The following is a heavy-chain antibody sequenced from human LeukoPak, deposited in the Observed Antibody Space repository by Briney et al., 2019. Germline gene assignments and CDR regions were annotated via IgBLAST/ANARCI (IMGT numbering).Heavy chain of an antibody. V-gene: IGHV1-46*03. CDR1: GYTFTDYY. CDR2: INPSGGST. Sequence: ASVKVSCKVSGYTFTDYYMHWVRQAPGQGLEWMGIINPSGGSTSYAQKFQGRVTMTRDTSTSTVYMELSSLRSEDTAVYYCARGSVRYFDPIHAFDIWGQGTMVTVSS. J-gene: IGHJ3*02. CDR3: ARGSVRYFDPIHAFDI. D-gene: IGHD3-9*01.